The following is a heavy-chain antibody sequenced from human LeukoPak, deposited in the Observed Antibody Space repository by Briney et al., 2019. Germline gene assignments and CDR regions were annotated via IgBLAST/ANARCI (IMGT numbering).Heavy chain of an antibody. CDR2: ISGSGGNT. CDR3: AAGRSGYDQFDY. CDR1: GFTFSSYA. D-gene: IGHD5-12*01. J-gene: IGHJ4*02. V-gene: IGHV3-23*01. Sequence: GGSLRLSCAASGFTFSSYAMSWVRQAPGKGLEWVSTISGSGGNTNYADSVKGRFTISRDSSKNTLYLQMNSLRAEDTAVYYCAAGRSGYDQFDYWGQGTLVTVSS.